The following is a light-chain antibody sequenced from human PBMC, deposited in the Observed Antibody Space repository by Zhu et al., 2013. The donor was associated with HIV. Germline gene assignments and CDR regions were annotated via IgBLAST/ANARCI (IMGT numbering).Light chain of an antibody. CDR1: QSVSSD. J-gene: IGKJ5*01. Sequence: EIVLTQSPATLSLSPGEGATLSCRASQSVSSDLAWYQQQPGQAPRLLIYDASNRATDIPARFSGSGSGTDFTLTISSLEPEDFAVYYCQQRSNWPPTFGQGTRLEIK. CDR2: DAS. CDR3: QQRSNWPPT. V-gene: IGKV3-11*01.